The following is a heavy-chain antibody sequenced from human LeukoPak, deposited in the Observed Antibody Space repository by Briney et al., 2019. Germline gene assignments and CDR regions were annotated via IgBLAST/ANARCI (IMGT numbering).Heavy chain of an antibody. D-gene: IGHD4-17*01. Sequence: GSLRLSCAASGFTFSSYSMNWVRQSPEKGLEWIGEIYHDGSTNYNPSLKSRVTISMDKSKNQLSLKLNFVTAADTAVYYCARDDYGDYDFDYWGQGTLVTVSS. CDR3: ARDDYGDYDFDY. V-gene: IGHV4-4*02. CDR2: IYHDGST. J-gene: IGHJ4*02. CDR1: GFTFSSYSM.